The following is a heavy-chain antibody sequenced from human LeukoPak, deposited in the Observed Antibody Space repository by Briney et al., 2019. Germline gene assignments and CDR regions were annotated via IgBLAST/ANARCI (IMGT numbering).Heavy chain of an antibody. CDR3: ARGVGGLGNMDV. CDR1: GYTFTGYY. CDR2: INPNSGGT. J-gene: IGHJ6*03. D-gene: IGHD3-16*01. Sequence: ASVKVSCKASGYTFTGYYMHWVRQAPGQGLEWMGWINPNSGGTNYAQKFQGRVTMTRDTSISTAYMDLSRLRSDDTAVYFCARGVGGLGNMDVWGEGTTVIVSS. V-gene: IGHV1-2*02.